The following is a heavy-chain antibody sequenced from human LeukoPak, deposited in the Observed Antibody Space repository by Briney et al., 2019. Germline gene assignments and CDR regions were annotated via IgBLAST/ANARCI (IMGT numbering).Heavy chain of an antibody. CDR2: INPNSGGT. D-gene: IGHD3-3*01. Sequence: GASVKVSCKASGYTFTGYYMYWVRQAPGQGLEWMGWINPNSGGTNYAQKFQGRVTMTRDTSISTAYMELSRLRSDDTAVYYCTRPYYDFWSGYADNLFDPWGQGTLVTVSS. V-gene: IGHV1-2*02. CDR3: TRPYYDFWSGYADNLFDP. J-gene: IGHJ5*02. CDR1: GYTFTGYY.